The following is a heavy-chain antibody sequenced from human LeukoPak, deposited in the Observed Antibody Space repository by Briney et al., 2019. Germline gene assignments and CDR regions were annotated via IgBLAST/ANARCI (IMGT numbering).Heavy chain of an antibody. CDR1: GFTFRNYA. CDR3: ARRGVAATEAYFDS. J-gene: IGHJ4*02. CDR2: IYGGGST. Sequence: GGSLRLSCAASGFTFRNYAMSWVRQAPGKGLEWVSVIYGGGSTYYGDSVKGRFSISRDNSKNTLYLQMNSLRTEDTAIYYCARRGVAATEAYFDSWGQGTLVTVSS. V-gene: IGHV3-23*03. D-gene: IGHD6-19*01.